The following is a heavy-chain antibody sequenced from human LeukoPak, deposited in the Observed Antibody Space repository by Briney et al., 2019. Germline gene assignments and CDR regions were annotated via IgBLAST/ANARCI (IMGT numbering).Heavy chain of an antibody. Sequence: SQTLSLTCAISGDSVSSNSAAWNWIRQSPSRGLEWLGRTYYRSKWCNDYAVSVKSRITINPDTSKNQFSLQLNSVTPEDTAVYYCARGPHRIAAAGEGWFDPWGQGTLVTVSS. D-gene: IGHD6-13*01. CDR2: TYYRSKWCN. CDR1: GDSVSSNSAA. J-gene: IGHJ5*02. CDR3: ARGPHRIAAAGEGWFDP. V-gene: IGHV6-1*01.